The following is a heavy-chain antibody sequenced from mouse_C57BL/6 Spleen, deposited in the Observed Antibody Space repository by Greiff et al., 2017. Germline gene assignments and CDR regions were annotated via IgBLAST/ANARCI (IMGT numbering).Heavy chain of an antibody. CDR2: ISSGGSYT. Sequence: EVKVVESGGDLVKPGGSLKLSCAASGFTFSSYGMSWVRQTPDKRLEWVATISSGGSYTYYPDSVKGRFTISRDNAKNTLYLQMSSLKSEDTAMYYCARGDYLDYWGQGTTLTVSS. CDR1: GFTFSSYG. J-gene: IGHJ2*01. CDR3: ARGDYLDY. V-gene: IGHV5-6*01.